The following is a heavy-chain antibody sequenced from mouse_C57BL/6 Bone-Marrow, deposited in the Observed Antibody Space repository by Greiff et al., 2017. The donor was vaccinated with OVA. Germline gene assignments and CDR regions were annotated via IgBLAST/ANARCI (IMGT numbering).Heavy chain of an antibody. J-gene: IGHJ4*01. CDR3: ARKDYSNWNYAMDY. D-gene: IGHD2-5*01. CDR2: ISNGGGST. V-gene: IGHV5-12*01. CDR1: GFTFSDYY. Sequence: EVMLVESGGGLVQPGGSLKLSCAASGFTFSDYYMYWVRQTPEKRLEWVAYISNGGGSTYYPDTVKGRFTISRDNAKNTLYLQMSRLKSEDTAMYYCARKDYSNWNYAMDYWGQGTSVTVSS.